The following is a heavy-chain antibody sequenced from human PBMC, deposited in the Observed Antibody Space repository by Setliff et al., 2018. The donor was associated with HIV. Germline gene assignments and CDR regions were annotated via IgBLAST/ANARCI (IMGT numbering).Heavy chain of an antibody. CDR1: GFIFGDIP. CDR3: ARDSSRGYLDWLSLKYYYSYYIDV. Sequence: PGGSLRLSCSTSGFIFGDIPMAWVRQTPGNGLEWVSYISSSDTTIYYADSVKGRFTISRDNAKNSLYLQMSSLRAEDTAVYYCARDSSRGYLDWLSLKYYYSYYIDVWGKGTTVTVSS. D-gene: IGHD3-9*01. J-gene: IGHJ6*03. V-gene: IGHV3-48*01. CDR2: ISSSDTTI.